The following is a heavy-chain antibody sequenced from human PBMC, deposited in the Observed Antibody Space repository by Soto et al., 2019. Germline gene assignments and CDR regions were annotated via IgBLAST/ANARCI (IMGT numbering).Heavy chain of an antibody. J-gene: IGHJ6*02. Sequence: SETLSLTCAVYGGSFSGYYWSWIRQPPGKGLEWIGEINHSGSTNYNPSLKSRVTISVDTSKNQFSLKLSSVTAADTAVYYCARGGRGYYYYGMGVWGQGTTVTVSS. CDR1: GGSFSGYY. V-gene: IGHV4-34*01. CDR2: INHSGST. CDR3: ARGGRGYYYYGMGV.